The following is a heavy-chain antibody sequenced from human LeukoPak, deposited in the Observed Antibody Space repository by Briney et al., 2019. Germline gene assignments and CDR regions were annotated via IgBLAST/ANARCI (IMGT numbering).Heavy chain of an antibody. CDR3: ARVSDHYDSSGYGLFDY. D-gene: IGHD3-22*01. CDR1: GGSISSYY. V-gene: IGHV4-4*07. J-gene: IGHJ4*02. Sequence: SETLSLTCTVSGGSISSYYWSWIRQPAGKGLEWIGRIYTSGSTNYNPSLKSRVTMSVDTSKNQFSLKLSSVTAADTAVYYCARVSDHYDSSGYGLFDYRGQGTLVTVSS. CDR2: IYTSGST.